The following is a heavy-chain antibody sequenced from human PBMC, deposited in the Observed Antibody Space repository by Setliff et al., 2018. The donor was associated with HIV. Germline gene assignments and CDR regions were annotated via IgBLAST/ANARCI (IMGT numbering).Heavy chain of an antibody. V-gene: IGHV3-21*06. CDR1: GFTFIDYA. J-gene: IGHJ3*02. D-gene: IGHD6-19*01. CDR3: ARYALAVPGYHNAFDI. CDR2: ISSSGYE. Sequence: PGGSLRLSCAASGFTFIDYALNWVRQAPGKGLEWVSSISSSGYEYYADSVKGRFTISRDSAKNSLYLQTSSLRAEDTAVYYCARYALAVPGYHNAFDIWGQGTMVTVSS.